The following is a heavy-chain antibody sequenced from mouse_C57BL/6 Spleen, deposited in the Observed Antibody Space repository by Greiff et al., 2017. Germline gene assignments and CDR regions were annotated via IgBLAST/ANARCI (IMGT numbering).Heavy chain of an antibody. J-gene: IGHJ3*01. V-gene: IGHV1-69*01. CDR2: IDPSDSYT. Sequence: QVQLQQPGAELVMPGASVKLSCKASGYTFTSYWMHWVKQRPGQGLEWIGEIDPSDSYTNYNQKFKGKSTLTVDKSSSTAYMQLSSLTSEDSAVYSCARYDYGPWFAYWGQGTLVTVSA. CDR1: GYTFTSYW. D-gene: IGHD2-4*01. CDR3: ARYDYGPWFAY.